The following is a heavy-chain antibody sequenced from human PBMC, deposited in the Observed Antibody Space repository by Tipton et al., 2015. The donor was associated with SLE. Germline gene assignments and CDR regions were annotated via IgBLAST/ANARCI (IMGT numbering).Heavy chain of an antibody. D-gene: IGHD1-26*01. CDR3: ARAGSYPYYYYYMDV. CDR2: VYYGGST. Sequence: TLSLTCTVSGGSINSSSSYWGWKRQSPGKGLEWIANVYYGGSTYYNPALKSRGTILVDTSKNQFYLKLSSVTAADTAVYYCARAGSYPYYYYYMDVWGKGTTVTVSS. J-gene: IGHJ6*03. CDR1: GGSINSSSSY. V-gene: IGHV4-39*07.